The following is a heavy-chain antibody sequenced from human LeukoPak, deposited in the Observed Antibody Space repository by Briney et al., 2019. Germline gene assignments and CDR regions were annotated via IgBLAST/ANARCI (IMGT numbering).Heavy chain of an antibody. CDR3: ARAGRGYSYGPDGSNDY. CDR2: ISSSSSYI. Sequence: GGSLRLSCAASGFTFSTYSMSWVRQAPGKGLEWVSSISSSSSYIYYADSLKGRFTISRDNAKNSLYLQMNSLRVEDTALYYCARAGRGYSYGPDGSNDYWGQGTLVTVSS. V-gene: IGHV3-21*01. D-gene: IGHD5-18*01. J-gene: IGHJ4*02. CDR1: GFTFSTYS.